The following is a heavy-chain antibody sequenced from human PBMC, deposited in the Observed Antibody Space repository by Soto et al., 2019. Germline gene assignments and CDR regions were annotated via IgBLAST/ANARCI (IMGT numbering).Heavy chain of an antibody. CDR2: INHVGST. CDR3: ASGIRGIGAAGAVAWFDP. J-gene: IGHJ5*02. CDR1: GGSFSGYY. Sequence: PSETLSLTSGVYGGSFSGYYWSWIRQPPGKGLEWLGEINHVGSTTYNSALKSRVTMSIDTSKKQFSLKLTSVTAADTAVYYCASGIRGIGAAGAVAWFDPWGQGILVTVSS. D-gene: IGHD6-13*01. V-gene: IGHV4-34*01.